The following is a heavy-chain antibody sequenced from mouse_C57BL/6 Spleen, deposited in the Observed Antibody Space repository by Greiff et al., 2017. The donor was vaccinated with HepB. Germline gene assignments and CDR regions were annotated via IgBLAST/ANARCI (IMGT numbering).Heavy chain of an antibody. CDR1: GFTFSDYY. Sequence: EVKLEESGGGLVQPGGSLKLSCAASGFTFSDYYMYWVRQTPEKRLEWVAYISNGGGSTYYPDTVKGRFTISRDNAKNTLYLQMSRLKSEDTAMYYCARHRYYGSSHWYFDVWGTGTTVTVSS. CDR2: ISNGGGST. V-gene: IGHV5-12*01. J-gene: IGHJ1*03. D-gene: IGHD1-1*01. CDR3: ARHRYYGSSHWYFDV.